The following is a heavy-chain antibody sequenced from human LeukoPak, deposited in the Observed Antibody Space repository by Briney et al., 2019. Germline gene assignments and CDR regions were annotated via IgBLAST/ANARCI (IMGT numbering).Heavy chain of an antibody. CDR3: AKDSAYSSGWYLDDY. CDR1: GFTFNSYA. Sequence: GGSLRLSCAASGFTFNSYAMHWVRQAPGKGLEWVSAIGAGGGPTYYADPVKGRFTISRDDSKSTVYLQMNSLRAEDTALYFCAKDSAYSSGWYLDDYWGQGTLVTVSS. CDR2: IGAGGGPT. D-gene: IGHD6-19*01. V-gene: IGHV3-23*01. J-gene: IGHJ4*02.